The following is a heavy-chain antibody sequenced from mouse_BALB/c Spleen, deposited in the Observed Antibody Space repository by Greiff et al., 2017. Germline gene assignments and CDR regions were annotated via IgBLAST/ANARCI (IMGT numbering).Heavy chain of an antibody. V-gene: IGHV1S29*02. J-gene: IGHJ4*01. CDR2: IYPFNGGT. CDR3: ANRYDDAMDY. Sequence: VQLKQSGPELVKSGTSVKISCKASGYTFTDYNMHCVKQSHGKSLEWIGYIYPFNGGTDYNQKFKSKATMTVDKSSSTEYMELRNLTSEDSAVYYCANRYDDAMDYWGQGTSVTVSS. CDR1: GYTFTDYN. D-gene: IGHD2-14*01.